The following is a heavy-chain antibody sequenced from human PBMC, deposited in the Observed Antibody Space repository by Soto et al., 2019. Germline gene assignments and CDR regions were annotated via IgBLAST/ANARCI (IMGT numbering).Heavy chain of an antibody. CDR2: IIPILGIA. CDR1: GGTFSSYT. D-gene: IGHD6-13*01. V-gene: IGHV1-69*04. Sequence: GASVKVSCKASGGTFSSYTISWVRQAPGQGLEWMGRIIPILGIANYAQKFQGRVTITADKSTSTAYMELSSLRSEDTAVYYCARDTSDSSSWYVPFDYWGQGTLVTVSS. CDR3: ARDTSDSSSWYVPFDY. J-gene: IGHJ4*02.